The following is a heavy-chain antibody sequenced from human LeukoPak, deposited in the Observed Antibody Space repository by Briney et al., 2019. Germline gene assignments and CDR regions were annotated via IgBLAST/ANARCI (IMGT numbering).Heavy chain of an antibody. D-gene: IGHD3-22*01. CDR2: IVVGSGNT. J-gene: IGHJ4*02. CDR3: AATLYYYEFSATGDLNF. V-gene: IGHV1-58*01. CDR1: GFTFSSSA. Sequence: ASVKVSCKASGFTFSSSAFHWVRQARGQRLEWIGRIVVGSGNTNFAQKFQKRVTMTRDMSTSSAYMELSSLRSEDTAVYYGAATLYYYEFSATGDLNFWGQGTLVTVSS.